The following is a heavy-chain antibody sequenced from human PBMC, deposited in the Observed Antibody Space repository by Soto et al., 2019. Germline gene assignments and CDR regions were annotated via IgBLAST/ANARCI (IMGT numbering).Heavy chain of an antibody. Sequence: PSETLSLTCAVSGGSISSSNWWSFVRQPPGKGLEWIGEIYHSGSTNYNPSLKSRVTISVDKSKNQFSLKLSSVTAADTAVYYCANIPVVRVHTSYYYYGMDVWGQGTTVTVSS. CDR3: ANIPVVRVHTSYYYYGMDV. D-gene: IGHD3-10*01. CDR2: IYHSGST. J-gene: IGHJ6*02. V-gene: IGHV4-4*02. CDR1: GGSISSSNW.